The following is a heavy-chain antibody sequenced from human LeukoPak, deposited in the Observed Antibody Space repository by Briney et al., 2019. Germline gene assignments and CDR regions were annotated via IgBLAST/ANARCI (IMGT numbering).Heavy chain of an antibody. V-gene: IGHV1-46*01. CDR1: GYTFTSYY. CDR2: INPSGGRT. Sequence: ASVKVSCKSSGYTFTSYYMHWVRQAPGQGLEWMGIINPSGGRTSYAQKFQSRVTMTRDTSTRTVYTELSSLRSEDTAVYYCARDILREANSRKYGMDVWGQGTTVTVSS. D-gene: IGHD6-13*01. CDR3: ARDILREANSRKYGMDV. J-gene: IGHJ6*02.